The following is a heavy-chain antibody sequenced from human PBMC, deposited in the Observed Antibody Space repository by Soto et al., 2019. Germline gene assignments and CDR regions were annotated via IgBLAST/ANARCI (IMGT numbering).Heavy chain of an antibody. J-gene: IGHJ6*02. D-gene: IGHD3-3*01. CDR3: AREWVGDTIFGVVEGGMDV. CDR2: ISAYNGNT. CDR1: GYAFTSYG. Sequence: QVQLVQSGAEVKKPGASVKVSCKASGYAFTSYGISWVRQAPGQGLEWMGWISAYNGNTNYAQKLQGRVTMTIDTSTSTAYMELRSLRSDDTAVYYCAREWVGDTIFGVVEGGMDVWGQGTTVTVSS. V-gene: IGHV1-18*01.